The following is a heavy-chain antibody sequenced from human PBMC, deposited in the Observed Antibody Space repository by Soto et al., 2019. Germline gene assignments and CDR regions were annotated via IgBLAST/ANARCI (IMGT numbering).Heavy chain of an antibody. CDR1: GYTFTSYD. Sequence: QVQLVQSGAEVKKPGASVKVSCKASGYTFTSYDINWVRQATGQGLEWMGWMNPNSGNTGYAQKFQGRVTMTRNTYISTAYMELSSLRSEDTAVYYCARATTIFGVVIYYYGMDVWGQGTTVTVSS. CDR3: ARATTIFGVVIYYYGMDV. D-gene: IGHD3-3*01. CDR2: MNPNSGNT. J-gene: IGHJ6*02. V-gene: IGHV1-8*01.